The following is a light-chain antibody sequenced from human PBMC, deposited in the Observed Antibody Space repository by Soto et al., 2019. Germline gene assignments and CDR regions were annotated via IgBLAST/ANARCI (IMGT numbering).Light chain of an antibody. CDR2: GAS. J-gene: IGKJ4*01. CDR1: PSVLSSSNNENS. Sequence: DIVMTQSPDSLAVSLGERATINGKSSPSVLSSSNNENSLAWFQQKPGQPPRLLIYGASSRESGVPDRFSGSGSGTDFTLTISSLQAEDVAVYYCQHYYSAPLTFGGGTKVQIK. V-gene: IGKV4-1*01. CDR3: QHYYSAPLT.